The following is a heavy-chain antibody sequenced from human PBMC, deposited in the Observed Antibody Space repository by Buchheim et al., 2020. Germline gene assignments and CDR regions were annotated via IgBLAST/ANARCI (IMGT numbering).Heavy chain of an antibody. J-gene: IGHJ6*02. Sequence: EVQLVESGGGLVQPGGSLRLSCAASGFTVSSNYMSWVRQAPGKGLEWVSVIYSGGSTYYADSVKGRFTISRDNSKNTLYLQMNSLRAEDTAVYYCARARPWDDFWSGYGPSYYYYGMDVWGQGTT. CDR3: ARARPWDDFWSGYGPSYYYYGMDV. V-gene: IGHV3-66*02. CDR2: IYSGGST. D-gene: IGHD3-3*01. CDR1: GFTVSSNY.